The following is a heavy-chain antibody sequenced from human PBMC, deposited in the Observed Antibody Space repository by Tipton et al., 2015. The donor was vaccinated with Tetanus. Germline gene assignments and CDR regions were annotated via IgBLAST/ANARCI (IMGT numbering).Heavy chain of an antibody. CDR2: IYYSGST. CDR1: GGSISSSSYY. Sequence: TLSLTCTVSGGSISSSSYYWGWIRQSPGKGLEWIGSIYYSGSTYYNPSLKSRVTISVDTSKNQFSLKLSSVTAADTAVYYCARREYCSSTSCYSGDDYWGQGTLVTVSS. CDR3: ARREYCSSTSCYSGDDY. J-gene: IGHJ4*02. V-gene: IGHV4-39*01. D-gene: IGHD2-2*01.